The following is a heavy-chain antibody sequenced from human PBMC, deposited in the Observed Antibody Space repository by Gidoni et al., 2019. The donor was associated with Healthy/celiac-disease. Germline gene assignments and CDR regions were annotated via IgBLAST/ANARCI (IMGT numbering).Heavy chain of an antibody. D-gene: IGHD3-16*01. J-gene: IGHJ3*02. V-gene: IGHV3-9*01. Sequence: EVQLVESGGGLVQPGRSLRLSCAASGFTFDDYAMHWVRQAPGKGLEWVSGISWNSGSIGYADSVKGRFTISRDNAKNSLYLQMNSLRAEDTALYYCARIYTPPDAFDIWGQGTMVTVSS. CDR2: ISWNSGSI. CDR3: ARIYTPPDAFDI. CDR1: GFTFDDYA.